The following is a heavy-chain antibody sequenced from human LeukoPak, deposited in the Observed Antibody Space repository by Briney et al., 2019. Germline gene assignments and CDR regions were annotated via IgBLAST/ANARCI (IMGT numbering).Heavy chain of an antibody. J-gene: IGHJ5*02. Sequence: PSQTLSLTCAVSGGSISSGGYSWSWIRQPPGKGLEWIGYIYHSGSTYYNPSLKSRVTISVDRSKNQFSLKLSSVTAADTAVYYCARDVRTFGVAPGGWNWFDPWGQGTLVTVSS. CDR2: IYHSGST. D-gene: IGHD3-3*01. CDR1: GGSISSGGYS. V-gene: IGHV4-30-2*01. CDR3: ARDVRTFGVAPGGWNWFDP.